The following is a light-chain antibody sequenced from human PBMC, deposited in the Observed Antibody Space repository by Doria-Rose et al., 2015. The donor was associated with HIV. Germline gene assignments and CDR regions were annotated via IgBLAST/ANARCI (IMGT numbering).Light chain of an antibody. CDR1: QCFSSTY. CDR3: HQYGTSWT. Sequence: LTQFPGTLSLSPGERATLSCTSSQCFSSTYLAWYQQKPGQAPSLLIYDGSTRATGIPDRFSASGSGTDFTLIINRLEPEDFALYYCHQYGTSWTFGQGTKVEI. V-gene: IGKV3-20*01. J-gene: IGKJ1*01. CDR2: DGS.